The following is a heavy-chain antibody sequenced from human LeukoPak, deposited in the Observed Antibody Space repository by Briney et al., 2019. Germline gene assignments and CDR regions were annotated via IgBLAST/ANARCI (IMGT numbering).Heavy chain of an antibody. CDR3: TRQWSNFWSDN. Sequence: SETLSLTCTVSGGSISSSAYYWGWIRQTPGKGLEWIGSMFYSGSTNYNPSLKSRVTIAVDTSKNQFFLRLTSMTAADTAVYYCTRQWSNFWSDNWGQGTLVTVSS. J-gene: IGHJ4*02. CDR1: GGSISSSAYY. V-gene: IGHV4-39*01. D-gene: IGHD3-3*01. CDR2: MFYSGST.